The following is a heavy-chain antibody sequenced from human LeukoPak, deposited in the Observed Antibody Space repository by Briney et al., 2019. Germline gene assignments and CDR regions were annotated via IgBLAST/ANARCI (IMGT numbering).Heavy chain of an antibody. CDR3: ARGTMTTVTYYFDY. CDR2: INHSGST. D-gene: IGHD4-17*01. CDR1: GGSFSGYY. V-gene: IGHV4-34*01. Sequence: SETLSLTCAVYGGSFSGYYWSWLRQPPGKGLEWIGEINHSGSTNYNPSLKSRVTISVDTSKNQFSLKPSSVTAADTAVYYCARGTMTTVTYYFDYWGQGTLVTVSS. J-gene: IGHJ4*02.